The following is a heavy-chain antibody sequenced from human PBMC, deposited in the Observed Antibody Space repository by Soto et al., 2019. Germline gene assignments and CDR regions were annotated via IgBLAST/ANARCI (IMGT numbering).Heavy chain of an antibody. CDR3: ATPDYDSKGYAFDT. CDR2: IYYSGST. CDR1: GGSISSGVHY. V-gene: IGHV4-30-4*01. J-gene: IGHJ3*02. D-gene: IGHD3-22*01. Sequence: SETLSLTCTVSGGSISSGVHYWSWIRQSPGRGLEWIGYIYYSGSTYYNPSLKSRLTISVDTSKNQFSLNLRSVTAADTAVYYCATPDYDSKGYAFDTWGQGTMVTVSS.